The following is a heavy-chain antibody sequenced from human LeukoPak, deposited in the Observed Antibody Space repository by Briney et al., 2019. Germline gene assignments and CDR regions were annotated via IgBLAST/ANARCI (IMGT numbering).Heavy chain of an antibody. CDR1: GGSISSYY. D-gene: IGHD2/OR15-2a*01. CDR3: AGHHPRNTVDF. CDR2: ISDIGSI. V-gene: IGHV4-59*08. J-gene: IGHJ4*02. Sequence: SETLSLTCTVSGGSISSYYWSWIRQPPGKGLECIAYISDIGSINYNPSLKSRVTISLDTSKNQFSLKLSSVTAADTAVYYCAGHHPRNTVDFWGQGTLVTVSS.